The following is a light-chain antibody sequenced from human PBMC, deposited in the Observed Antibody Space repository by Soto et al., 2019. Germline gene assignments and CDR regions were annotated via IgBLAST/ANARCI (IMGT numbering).Light chain of an antibody. V-gene: IGKV3-20*01. CDR2: GAY. CDR3: QQYGSSPLT. CDR1: QSVINSY. J-gene: IGKJ4*01. Sequence: EIVLTQSPATLSLSSGERATLSCRASQSVINSYLAWYQQKPGQAPRLLLYGAYNRATGIPDRFSGSGSGTEFTLTISRLEPEDFAMYYCQQYGSSPLTFGGGTKVDIK.